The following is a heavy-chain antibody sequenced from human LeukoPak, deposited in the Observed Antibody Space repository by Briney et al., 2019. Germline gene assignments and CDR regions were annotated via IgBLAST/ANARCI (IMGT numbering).Heavy chain of an antibody. CDR3: ARRYCSGGACYRHFDY. V-gene: IGHV1-18*01. Sequence: ASVKVSCKASGYTFTSYGLSWVRQAPGQGLEWMGWISPKNGNTNYAQNLQGRVPLTTDTSTSTAYMELRSLRSDDTAMYYCARRYCSGGACYRHFDYWGQGTLVTVSS. CDR2: ISPKNGNT. CDR1: GYTFTSYG. D-gene: IGHD2-15*01. J-gene: IGHJ4*02.